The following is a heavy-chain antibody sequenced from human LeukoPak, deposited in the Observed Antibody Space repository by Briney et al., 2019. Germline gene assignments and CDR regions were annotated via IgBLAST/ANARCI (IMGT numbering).Heavy chain of an antibody. Sequence: SETLSLTCTVSGGSVSSYYWSWIRRPPGRGLEWIAYLSHSGSSDSNPSLTSRVTTLVDTSKNQFSLKLTSVTAADTAVYYCARARYANAWYAFAIGGHGTMVTVSS. CDR2: LSHSGSS. CDR3: ARARYANAWYAFAI. CDR1: GGSVSSYY. J-gene: IGHJ3*02. D-gene: IGHD2-2*01. V-gene: IGHV4-59*02.